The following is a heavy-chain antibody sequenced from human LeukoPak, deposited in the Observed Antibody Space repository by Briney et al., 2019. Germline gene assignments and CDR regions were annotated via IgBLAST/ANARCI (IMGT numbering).Heavy chain of an antibody. J-gene: IGHJ4*02. CDR2: ISAYNGNT. Sequence: ASVKVSCKASGYTFTSYGISWVRQATGQGLEWMGWISAYNGNTNYAQKLQGRVTMTTDTSTSTAYMELRSLRSDDTAVYYCAREAPRSLYSGSLTGGFDYWGQGTLVTASS. CDR1: GYTFTSYG. CDR3: AREAPRSLYSGSLTGGFDY. D-gene: IGHD1-26*01. V-gene: IGHV1-18*01.